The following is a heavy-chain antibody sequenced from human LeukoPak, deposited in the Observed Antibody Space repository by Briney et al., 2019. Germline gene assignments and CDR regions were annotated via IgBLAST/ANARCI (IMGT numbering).Heavy chain of an antibody. D-gene: IGHD3-10*01. CDR3: ARGGYGSGYYFDY. J-gene: IGHJ4*02. CDR1: GGAFRGYY. CDR2: ISDRESL. Sequence: SETLSLTCTVYGGAFRGYYWSWIRQSPGKGLEWIGEISDRESLIYNPSLKSRVTISVDTSKNQFTLKLSSVTAADTAVYYCARGGYGSGYYFDYWGQGTLVTVSS. V-gene: IGHV4-34*01.